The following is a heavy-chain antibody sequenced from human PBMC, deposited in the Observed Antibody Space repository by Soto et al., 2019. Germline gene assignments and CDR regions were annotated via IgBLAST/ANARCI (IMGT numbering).Heavy chain of an antibody. J-gene: IGHJ4*02. CDR2: IYTSGST. CDR3: ACTPTYYYDSSGPRFDY. D-gene: IGHD3-22*01. Sequence: XETLSLTCTVSGCSISSYYWSWIRQPAGKGLEWIGRIYTSGSTNYNPSLKSRVTMSVDTSKNQFSLKLSSVTAADTAVYYCACTPTYYYDSSGPRFDYWGQGTLVTVSS. V-gene: IGHV4-4*07. CDR1: GCSISSYY.